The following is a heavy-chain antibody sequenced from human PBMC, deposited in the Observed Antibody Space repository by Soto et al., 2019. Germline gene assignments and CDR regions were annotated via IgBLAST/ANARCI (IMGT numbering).Heavy chain of an antibody. CDR3: ARLVQKPDYDYYGMDD. V-gene: IGHV1-69*06. CDR1: GGTFSSYA. D-gene: IGHD6-6*01. Sequence: QVQLVQSGAEVKKPGSSVKVSCKASGGTFSSYAISWVRQAPGQGLEWLGGIIPIFGTANYAQKFQGRVTITADKSTSTAYMELSSLRSEDTAVYYCARLVQKPDYDYYGMDDWGQGTTVTVSS. J-gene: IGHJ6*02. CDR2: IIPIFGTA.